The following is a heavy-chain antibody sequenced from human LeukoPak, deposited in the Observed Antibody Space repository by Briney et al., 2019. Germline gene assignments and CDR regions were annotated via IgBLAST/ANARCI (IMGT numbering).Heavy chain of an antibody. CDR3: ARDAVPAASYYYYYYMDV. V-gene: IGHV1-2*02. Sequence: ASVKVSCKASGYTFTSYGISWVRQAPGQGLEWMGWINPNSGGTNYAQKFQGRVTMTRDTSISAAYMELSRLRSDDTAVYYCARDAVPAASYYYYYYMDVWGKGTTVTVSS. CDR1: GYTFTSYG. J-gene: IGHJ6*03. D-gene: IGHD2-2*01. CDR2: INPNSGGT.